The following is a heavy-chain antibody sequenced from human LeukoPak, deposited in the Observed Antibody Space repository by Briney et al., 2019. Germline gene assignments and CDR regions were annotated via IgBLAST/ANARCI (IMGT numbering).Heavy chain of an antibody. CDR1: GFTFSSYS. Sequence: GGSLRLSCAASGFTFSSYSMNWVRQAPGKGLEWVSSISSSSSYIYYADSVKGRFTISRDNAKNSLYLQMNSLRAEDTAVYYCARQPNWNYMGYYFDYWGQGTLVTVSS. D-gene: IGHD1-7*01. V-gene: IGHV3-21*01. J-gene: IGHJ4*02. CDR3: ARQPNWNYMGYYFDY. CDR2: ISSSSSYI.